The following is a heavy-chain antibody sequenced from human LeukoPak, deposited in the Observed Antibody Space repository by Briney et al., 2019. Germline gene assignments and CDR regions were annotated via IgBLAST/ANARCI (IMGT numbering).Heavy chain of an antibody. CDR2: ISAYDGNT. D-gene: IGHD1-26*01. CDR1: GYTFTSYG. V-gene: IGHV1-18*01. CDR3: ARDFGGSYLGYFDY. J-gene: IGHJ4*02. Sequence: GASVKVSCKASGYTFTSYGISWVRQAPGQGLEWMGWISAYDGNTNYAQKLQGRVTMTTDTSTSTAYMELRSLRSDDTAVYYCARDFGGSYLGYFDYWGQGTLVTVSS.